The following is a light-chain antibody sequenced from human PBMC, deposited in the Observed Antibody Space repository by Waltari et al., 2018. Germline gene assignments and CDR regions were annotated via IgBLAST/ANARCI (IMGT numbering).Light chain of an antibody. Sequence: QSVLTQPPSASGTPGQGVTISCSGSSSNIGTNTVSWYHQFPGTAPHLLIHTDNQRPSGVPDRFSGSKSGTSASLAISGLQSEDEAHYFCAAWDDSLNTRLFGGGTKVTVL. J-gene: IGLJ3*02. V-gene: IGLV1-44*01. CDR1: SSNIGTNT. CDR3: AAWDDSLNTRL. CDR2: TDN.